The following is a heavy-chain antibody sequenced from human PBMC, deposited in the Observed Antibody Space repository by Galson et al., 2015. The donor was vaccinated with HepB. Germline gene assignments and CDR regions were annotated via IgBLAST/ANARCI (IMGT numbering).Heavy chain of an antibody. CDR3: ARGCSSTSCYADYFDY. J-gene: IGHJ4*02. V-gene: IGHV3-7*03. D-gene: IGHD2-2*01. Sequence: SLRLSCAASGFTFSSYWMSWVRQAPGKGLEWVANIKQDGSEKYYVDSVKGRFTISRDNAKNSLYLQMNSLRVEDTAVYYCARGCSSTSCYADYFDYWGQGTLVTVSS. CDR1: GFTFSSYW. CDR2: IKQDGSEK.